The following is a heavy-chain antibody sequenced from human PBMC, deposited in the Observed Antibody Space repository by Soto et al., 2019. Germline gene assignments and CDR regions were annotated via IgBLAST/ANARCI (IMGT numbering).Heavy chain of an antibody. CDR1: GFTFSSYA. D-gene: IGHD3-9*01. CDR2: ISGSGGST. CDR3: AKGLARYDYYYMDV. J-gene: IGHJ6*03. Sequence: GGSLRLSCAASGFTFSSYAMTWVRQAPGKGLEWVSGISGSGGSTYSADSVKGRFTISRDNSENTLFLQMNSLRAEDTAVYYCAKGLARYDYYYMDVWGKGTTVTVSS. V-gene: IGHV3-23*01.